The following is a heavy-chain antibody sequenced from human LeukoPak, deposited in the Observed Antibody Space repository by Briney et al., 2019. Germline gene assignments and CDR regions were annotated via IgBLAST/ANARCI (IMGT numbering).Heavy chain of an antibody. V-gene: IGHV3-23*01. Sequence: GVSLRLSCAASGFTFSNYAMSWVRQAPGKALEGGSAMTIGGWTTYYAGSVKGRFTISRDNSKNTLYLQMNSLRAEDTAVYYCARGPPREAWVFDYWGQGTLVSVSS. CDR1: GFTFSNYA. CDR3: ARGPPREAWVFDY. CDR2: MTIGGWTT. J-gene: IGHJ4*02. D-gene: IGHD1-26*01.